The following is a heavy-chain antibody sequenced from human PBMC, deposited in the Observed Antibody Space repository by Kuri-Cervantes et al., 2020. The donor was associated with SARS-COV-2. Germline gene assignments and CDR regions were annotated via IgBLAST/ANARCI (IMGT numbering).Heavy chain of an antibody. CDR2: LTNDGSDA. CDR3: ARGYCSSTSCPPYYYYGMDV. J-gene: IGHJ6*02. D-gene: IGHD2-2*01. V-gene: IGHV3-74*01. Sequence: LSLTCVASGFTFSSYWMHWVRQAPGKGLVWVSRLTNDGSDAIFADSVKGRFTISRDNAKNSLYLQMNSLRAEDTAVYYCARGYCSSTSCPPYYYYGMDVWCQGTTVTVSS. CDR1: GFTFSSYW.